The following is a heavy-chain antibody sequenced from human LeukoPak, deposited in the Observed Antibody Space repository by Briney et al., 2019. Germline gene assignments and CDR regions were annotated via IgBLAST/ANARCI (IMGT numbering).Heavy chain of an antibody. V-gene: IGHV4-39*01. D-gene: IGHD2-2*01. J-gene: IGHJ5*02. Sequence: SETLSLTCTVSGGSISSSTYKWGWIRQPPGKGLEYIGSIPYSGSTYYNPSLKSRVTISVDTSKNQFSLKLSSVTATDTAVYYCARRGYCSSTSCYEYWFDPWGQGTLVTVSS. CDR1: GGSISSSTYK. CDR2: IPYSGST. CDR3: ARRGYCSSTSCYEYWFDP.